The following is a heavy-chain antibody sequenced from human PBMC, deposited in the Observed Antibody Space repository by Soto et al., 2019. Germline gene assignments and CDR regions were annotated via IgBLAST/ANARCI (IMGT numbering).Heavy chain of an antibody. CDR2: IYYSGST. V-gene: IGHV4-31*03. Sequence: QVQLQESGPGLVKPSQTLSLTCTVSGGSISSGSYYWTWIRQHPGKGLEWIGYIYYSGSTYYNPSLKSRLTISVDTSKSQFSLTLSSVTAADTAVYYCARCNWIDGGAPFFDIWGRGTMVTVSS. CDR3: ARCNWIDGGAPFFDI. J-gene: IGHJ3*02. D-gene: IGHD1-20*01. CDR1: GGSISSGSYY.